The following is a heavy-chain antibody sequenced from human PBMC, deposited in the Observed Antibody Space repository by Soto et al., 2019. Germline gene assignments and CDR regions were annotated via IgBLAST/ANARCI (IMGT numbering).Heavy chain of an antibody. Sequence: PSETLSLTCTVSGGSINTYYWSWVRQPPGKGLEWVGYIYYSGSTNSNPSLKSRVTISEDTSKTHLALKLSSVAAADTAVYYCARDAGGRGNGAFDIWGQGTMVTVSS. V-gene: IGHV4-59*01. CDR3: ARDAGGRGNGAFDI. CDR2: IYYSGST. J-gene: IGHJ3*02. D-gene: IGHD3-16*01. CDR1: GGSINTYY.